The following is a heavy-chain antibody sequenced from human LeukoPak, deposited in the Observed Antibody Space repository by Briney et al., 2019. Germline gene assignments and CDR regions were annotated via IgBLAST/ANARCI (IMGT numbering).Heavy chain of an antibody. CDR2: IVVGSGNT. Sequence: SVKVSCKASGFTFTSSAVQWVRQARGQRLEWIGWIVVGSGNTNYAQKFQERVTITRDMSTSTAYMELSSLRSVDTAVYYCAADPGYSSSWQRDYWGQGTLVTVSS. V-gene: IGHV1-58*01. J-gene: IGHJ4*02. CDR3: AADPGYSSSWQRDY. D-gene: IGHD6-13*01. CDR1: GFTFTSSA.